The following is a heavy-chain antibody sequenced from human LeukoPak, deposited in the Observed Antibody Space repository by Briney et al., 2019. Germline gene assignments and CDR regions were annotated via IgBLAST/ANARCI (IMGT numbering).Heavy chain of an antibody. CDR1: GYTFTSYG. J-gene: IGHJ4*02. CDR3: ARGHDGYSSSWYATPYGY. V-gene: IGHV1-18*01. Sequence: GVSVKVSCKASGYTFTSYGISWVRQAPGRGLEWMGWISAYNGNTNYAQKLQGRVTMTTDTSTSTAYMELRSLRSDDTAVYYCARGHDGYSSSWYATPYGYWGQGTLVTVSS. CDR2: ISAYNGNT. D-gene: IGHD6-13*01.